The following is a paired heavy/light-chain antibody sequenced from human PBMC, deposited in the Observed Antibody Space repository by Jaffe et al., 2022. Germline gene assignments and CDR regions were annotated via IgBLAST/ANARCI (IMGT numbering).Light chain of an antibody. Sequence: NFMLTQPHSVSESPGKTVTISCTGSSGSIASNYVQWYQQRPGSAPTTVIYEDNQRPSGVPDRFSGSIDSSSNSASLTISGLKTEDEADYYCQSYDSSNFWVFGGGTKLTVL. CDR1: SGSIASNY. CDR2: EDN. CDR3: QSYDSSNFWV. V-gene: IGLV6-57*02. J-gene: IGLJ3*02.
Heavy chain of an antibody. D-gene: IGHD3-10*01. V-gene: IGHV3-53*05. Sequence: EVQLVETGGGLIQPGGSLRLSCAASGFTVSSNYMSWVRQAPGKGLEWVSVIYSGGSTYYADSLKGRFTISRDNSKNTLYLQMNSLRAEDTAVYYCAKGGEGYYGSGSYWADYYYYYMDVWGKGTTVTVSS. CDR3: AKGGEGYYGSGSYWADYYYYYMDV. CDR2: IYSGGST. CDR1: GFTVSSNY. J-gene: IGHJ6*03.